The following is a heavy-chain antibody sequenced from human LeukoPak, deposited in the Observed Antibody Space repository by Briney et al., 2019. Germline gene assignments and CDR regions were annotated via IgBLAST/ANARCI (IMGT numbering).Heavy chain of an antibody. V-gene: IGHV4-34*01. CDR2: INHSGST. D-gene: IGHD5-12*01. CDR1: GFTFSDY. CDR3: ARGLRRWLRDPFDY. J-gene: IGHJ4*02. Sequence: GSLRLSCAASGFTFSDYWSWIRQPPGKGLEWIGEINHSGSTNYNPSLKSRVTISVDTSKNQFSLKLSSVTAADTAVYYCARGLRRWLRDPFDYWGQGTLVTVSS.